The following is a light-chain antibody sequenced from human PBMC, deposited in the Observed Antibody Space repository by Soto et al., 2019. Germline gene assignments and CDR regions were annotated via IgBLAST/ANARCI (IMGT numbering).Light chain of an antibody. CDR3: QQRSNWWT. Sequence: DTVLTQSPATLSLSPGDRATLSCRVSQSVSTSLNWYQQKPGQAPRLLIYDASKRATGIPARFSGSGSGTDFTLTISSLEPEDFAIYYCQQRSNWWTFGQGTKVEI. J-gene: IGKJ1*01. CDR1: QSVSTS. CDR2: DAS. V-gene: IGKV3-11*01.